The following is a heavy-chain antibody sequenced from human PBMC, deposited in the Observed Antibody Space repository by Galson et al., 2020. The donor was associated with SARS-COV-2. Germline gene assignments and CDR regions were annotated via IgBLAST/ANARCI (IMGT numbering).Heavy chain of an antibody. CDR2: ISDVSDNT. CDR1: GFTFSNHY. V-gene: IGHV3-11*01. D-gene: IGHD6-19*01. CDR3: ARDAVALVGISVVGSATHFDS. J-gene: IGHJ4*02. Sequence: GGSLRLSCAASGFTFSNHYMGWIRQAPGKGLQWVSYISDVSDNTYYTDSVKGRFTISRDNAKASLYLQMNSLRVEDTAVYYCARDAVALVGISVVGSATHFDSWGRGTLVTVSS.